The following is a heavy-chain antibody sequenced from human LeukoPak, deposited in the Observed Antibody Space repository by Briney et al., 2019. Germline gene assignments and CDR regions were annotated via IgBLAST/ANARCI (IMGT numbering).Heavy chain of an antibody. V-gene: IGHV3-7*01. J-gene: IGHJ4*02. CDR2: IKQDGSEK. CDR3: ARDGGYGDYWVVDY. D-gene: IGHD4-17*01. Sequence: PGGSLRLSCAASGFTFTSYWMGWVRQAPGKGLEWVASIKQDGSEKYYVDSVKGRFTISRDNAKNSLYLQMNSLRAEDTAVYYCARDGGYGDYWVVDYWGQGTLVTVSS. CDR1: GFTFTSYW.